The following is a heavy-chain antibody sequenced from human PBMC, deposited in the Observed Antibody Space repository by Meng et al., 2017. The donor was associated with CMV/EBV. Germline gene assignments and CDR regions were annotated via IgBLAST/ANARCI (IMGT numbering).Heavy chain of an antibody. CDR2: ISWNSGSI. CDR1: GFTFDDYA. D-gene: IGHD1-26*01. Sequence: SLKISCAASGFTFDDYAMHWVRQAPGKGLEWVSGISWNSGSIGYADSVKGRFTISRDNAKNSLYLQMNSLRAEDTALYYCAKDISYSGSYHAFDYWGQGTLVTVSS. J-gene: IGHJ4*02. CDR3: AKDISYSGSYHAFDY. V-gene: IGHV3-9*01.